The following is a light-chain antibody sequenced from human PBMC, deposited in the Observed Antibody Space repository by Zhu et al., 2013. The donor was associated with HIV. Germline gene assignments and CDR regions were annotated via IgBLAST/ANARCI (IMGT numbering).Light chain of an antibody. CDR2: GAS. CDR1: QSVSSY. V-gene: IGKV3-20*01. J-gene: IGKJ4*01. Sequence: IMMTQFPDTMYMSPGERAILSCRASQSVSSYLAWYQQKPGQAPRLLIYGASSRATGIPDRFSGSGSGTDFTLTISRLEPEDFAVYYCQQYGGSPLTFGGGTTVEIK. CDR3: QQYGGSPLT.